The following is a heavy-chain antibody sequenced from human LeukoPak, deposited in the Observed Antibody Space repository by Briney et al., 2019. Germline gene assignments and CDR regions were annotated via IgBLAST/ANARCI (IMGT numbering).Heavy chain of an antibody. CDR3: AKDLLISRIAAAGPFDS. CDR2: ISGRGGNT. CDR1: GFTFSSYA. Sequence: GVLRLSCAASGFTFSSYAVSWVRQAPGKGLEWVSTISGRGGNTYYADSVKGRFTISRDNSKNTLYLQMNSLRAEDTAVYYCAKDLLISRIAAAGPFDSWGQGTLVTVSS. V-gene: IGHV3-23*01. D-gene: IGHD6-13*01. J-gene: IGHJ4*02.